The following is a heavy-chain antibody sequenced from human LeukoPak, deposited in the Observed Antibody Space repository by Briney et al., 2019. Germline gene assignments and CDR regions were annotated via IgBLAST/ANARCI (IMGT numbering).Heavy chain of an antibody. D-gene: IGHD2-15*01. Sequence: PSETLSLTCAVYGGSFSGYYWSWIRLPPGKGLEWIGEINHSGSTNYNPSLKSRVTISVDTSKNQFSLKLSSVTAADTAVYYCARGYCSGGSCYSWFDPWGQGTVNTDSS. J-gene: IGHJ5*02. CDR2: INHSGST. CDR1: GGSFSGYY. V-gene: IGHV4-34*01. CDR3: ARGYCSGGSCYSWFDP.